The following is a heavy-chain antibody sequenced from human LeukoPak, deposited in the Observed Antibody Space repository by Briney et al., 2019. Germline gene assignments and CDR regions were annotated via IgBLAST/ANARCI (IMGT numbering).Heavy chain of an antibody. D-gene: IGHD3-10*01. CDR1: GFTFSSYE. V-gene: IGHV3-48*03. CDR2: ISSSGSTI. J-gene: IGHJ4*02. Sequence: GGSLRLSCAVSGFTFSSYEMNWVRQAPGKGLEWVSYISSSGSTIYYADSVKGRFTISRDNAKNSLYLQMNSLRAEDTAVYYCARWGDMVRGVQGFGYWGQGTLVTVSS. CDR3: ARWGDMVRGVQGFGY.